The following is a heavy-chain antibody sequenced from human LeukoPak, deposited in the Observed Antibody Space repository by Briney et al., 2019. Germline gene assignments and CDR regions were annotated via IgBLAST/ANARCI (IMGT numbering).Heavy chain of an antibody. CDR3: ARGGVETYSNYGHWFDP. V-gene: IGHV1-46*01. Sequence: GASVKVSCKASGYTFTSYYMHWVRQAPGQGLEWMGIINPSGGSTSYAQKFQGRVTMTRDTSTSTVYMELSSLRSEDTAVYYCARGGVETYSNYGHWFDPWGQGTLVTVSS. D-gene: IGHD4-11*01. CDR1: GYTFTSYY. J-gene: IGHJ5*02. CDR2: INPSGGST.